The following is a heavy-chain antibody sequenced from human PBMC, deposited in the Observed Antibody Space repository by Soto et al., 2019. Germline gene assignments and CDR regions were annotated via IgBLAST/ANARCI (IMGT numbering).Heavy chain of an antibody. V-gene: IGHV1-8*01. CDR2: MNPNSGNT. CDR3: ARGMDIVGVPAAIKRYYYYGMDV. J-gene: IGHJ6*02. CDR1: GYTFTSYD. D-gene: IGHD2-2*02. Sequence: QVQLVQSGAEVKKPGASVKVSCKASGYTFTSYDINWVRQATGQGLEWMGWMNPNSGNTGYAQKFQGRVTMTRNTSISTAYMELSSLRSEDTAVYYCARGMDIVGVPAAIKRYYYYGMDVWGQGTTVTVSS.